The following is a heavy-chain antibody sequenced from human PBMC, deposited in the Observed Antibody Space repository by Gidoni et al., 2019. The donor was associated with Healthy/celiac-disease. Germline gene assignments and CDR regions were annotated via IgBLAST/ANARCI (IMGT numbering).Heavy chain of an antibody. Sequence: QVQLVQSGAEVKKPGSSVKVSCKASGGTFSSYATSWVRQAPGQGFEWMGGIIPIFGTANYAQKFQGRVTITADESTSTAYMELSSLRSEDTAVYYCARGTAAAGTNAFDIWGQGTMVTVSS. CDR2: IIPIFGTA. J-gene: IGHJ3*02. D-gene: IGHD6-13*01. V-gene: IGHV1-69*01. CDR1: GGTFSSYA. CDR3: ARGTAAAGTNAFDI.